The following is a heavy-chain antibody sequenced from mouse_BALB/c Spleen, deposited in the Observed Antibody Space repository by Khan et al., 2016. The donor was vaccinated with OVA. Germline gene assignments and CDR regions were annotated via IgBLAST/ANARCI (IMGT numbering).Heavy chain of an antibody. CDR3: TRHGYVAWFTY. V-gene: IGHV1-31*01. CDR1: GYSFNSYY. D-gene: IGHD2-2*01. Sequence: VQLQQSGPELMKPGASVKISCKATGYSFNSYYIHWVMQSHGKSLEWIGYIDPFSGGTTYNQKFKGKATLTVAKSSSTAYIHLSTLTSEDSAVYYCTRHGYVAWFTYWGQGTLVTVSA. CDR2: IDPFSGGT. J-gene: IGHJ3*01.